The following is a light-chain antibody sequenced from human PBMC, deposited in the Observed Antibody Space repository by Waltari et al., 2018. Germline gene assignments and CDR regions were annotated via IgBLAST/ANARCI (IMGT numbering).Light chain of an antibody. CDR1: QSVGTS. J-gene: IGKJ2*01. CDR2: KVS. Sequence: DIQLTQSPSTLSASVGDRVTITCRASQSVGTSLAWHQQKPGKAPRLLLYKVSALESGVPSRFSGGGFGTEFTLTITSLQPEDFATYYCQQYGGYATFGQGTKLEIK. V-gene: IGKV1-5*03. CDR3: QQYGGYAT.